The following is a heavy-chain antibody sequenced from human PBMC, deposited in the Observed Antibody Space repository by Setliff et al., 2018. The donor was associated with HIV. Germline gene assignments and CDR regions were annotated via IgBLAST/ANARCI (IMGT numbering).Heavy chain of an antibody. CDR2: FYYSGTT. Sequence: PSETLSLTCAVSGASITTNSYYWGWIRQPPEKGLEWIGDFYYSGTTYYNPSLKSRATISVDTSQNQLSLRLSSVTAADTAVYHCARRVVTLSPLFDYWGQGTLVTVSS. D-gene: IGHD3-22*01. V-gene: IGHV4-39*01. J-gene: IGHJ4*02. CDR3: ARRVVTLSPLFDY. CDR1: GASITTNSYY.